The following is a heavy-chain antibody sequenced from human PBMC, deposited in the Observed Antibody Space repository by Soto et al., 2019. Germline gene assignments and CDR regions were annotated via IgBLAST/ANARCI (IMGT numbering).Heavy chain of an antibody. CDR2: FSASGSTA. CDR3: ATCLGYCSCTSCYGWFDY. J-gene: IGHJ4*02. CDR1: GSTLSTYA. D-gene: IGHD2-2*01. V-gene: IGHV3-23*01. Sequence: WVTIRLSXAACGSTLSTYAMSWVRQAPGNKMDSISAFSASGSTAYYEDSVKGRFTISRDNAKYTRLLQMSSLRAEESAVHYCATCLGYCSCTSCYGWFDYWGQGTLVTVSS.